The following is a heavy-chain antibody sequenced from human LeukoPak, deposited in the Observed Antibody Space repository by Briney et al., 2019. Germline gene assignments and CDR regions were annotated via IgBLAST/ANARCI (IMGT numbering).Heavy chain of an antibody. J-gene: IGHJ4*02. CDR2: ISSSGSTI. CDR1: GFTFSDYY. V-gene: IGHV3-11*01. D-gene: IGHD5-12*01. CDR3: AREYSSEYYFDY. Sequence: PGGSLRLSCAASGFTFSDYYMSWIRQAPGKGLEWVSYISSSGSTIYYADSVKGRFTISRDNAENSLYLQMNSLRAEDTAVYYCAREYSSEYYFDYWGQGTLVTVSS.